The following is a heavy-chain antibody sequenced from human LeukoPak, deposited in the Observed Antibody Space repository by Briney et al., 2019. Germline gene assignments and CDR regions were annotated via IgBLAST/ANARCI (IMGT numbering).Heavy chain of an antibody. CDR2: ISSSGSTI. CDR3: AKDLHYGSADY. D-gene: IGHD3-10*01. Sequence: PGGSLRLSCAASGFTFSSYEMNWVRQAPGKGLEWVSYISSSGSTIYYADSVKGRFTISRDNAKNSLYLQMNSLRAEDTAVYYCAKDLHYGSADYWGQGILVTVSS. CDR1: GFTFSSYE. J-gene: IGHJ4*02. V-gene: IGHV3-48*03.